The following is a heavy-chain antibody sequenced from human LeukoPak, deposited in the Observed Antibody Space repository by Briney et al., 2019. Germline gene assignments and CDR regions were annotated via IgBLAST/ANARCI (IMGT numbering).Heavy chain of an antibody. CDR3: ARPGRGYCSGGSCNPTPFDY. CDR1: GYSFTSYW. D-gene: IGHD2-15*01. J-gene: IGHJ4*02. CDR2: IYPGDSDT. Sequence: HGESLKISCKGSGYSFTSYWIGWVRQMPGKGLEWMGIIYPGDSDTRYSPSFQGQVTISADKSISTAYLQWSSLKASDTAMYYCARPGRGYCSGGSCNPTPFDYWGQGTLVTVSS. V-gene: IGHV5-51*01.